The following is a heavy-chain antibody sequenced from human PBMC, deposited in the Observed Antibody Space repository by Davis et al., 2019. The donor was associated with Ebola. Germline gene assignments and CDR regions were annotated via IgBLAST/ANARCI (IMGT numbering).Heavy chain of an antibody. CDR3: ARDAAGYCDTHSCNTDNYDYGMDV. J-gene: IGHJ6*02. Sequence: PGGSLRLSCAGSGITLRSYWMHWVRQAPGKGLVWVSRMSPDGTRTDYADSVKGRFSISRDTAKNTLFLQMNSLRVEDTAVYYCARDAAGYCDTHSCNTDNYDYGMDVWGQGTTVTVSS. CDR1: GITLRSYW. V-gene: IGHV3-74*01. D-gene: IGHD2-15*01. CDR2: MSPDGTRT.